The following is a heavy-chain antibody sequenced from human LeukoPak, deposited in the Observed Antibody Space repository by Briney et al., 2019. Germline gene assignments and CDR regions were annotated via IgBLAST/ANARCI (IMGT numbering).Heavy chain of an antibody. V-gene: IGHV4-4*07. CDR3: ARGSGGIVVVVAATSWYFDL. CDR1: GGSISSYY. D-gene: IGHD2-15*01. Sequence: SETLSLTCTVSGGSISSYYWSWIRQPAGKGLEWIGRIYTSGSTNYNPSLKSRVTMSVDTSKNQFSLKLSSVTAADTAVYYCARGSGGIVVVVAATSWYFDLWGRGTLVTVSS. CDR2: IYTSGST. J-gene: IGHJ2*01.